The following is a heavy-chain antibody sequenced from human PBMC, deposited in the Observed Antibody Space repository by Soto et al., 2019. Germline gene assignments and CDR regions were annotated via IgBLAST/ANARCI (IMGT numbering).Heavy chain of an antibody. D-gene: IGHD3-10*01. V-gene: IGHV1-46*01. CDR1: GYTFTSYY. Sequence: ASVKVSCKASGYTFTSYYMHWVRQAPGQGLEWMGIINPSGGSTNYAQKFQGRVTMTRDTSTSTVYMELSSLRSEDTALYYCARHSIMIRGVRTTSFDYWGLGTLVTVSS. CDR2: INPSGGST. J-gene: IGHJ4*02. CDR3: ARHSIMIRGVRTTSFDY.